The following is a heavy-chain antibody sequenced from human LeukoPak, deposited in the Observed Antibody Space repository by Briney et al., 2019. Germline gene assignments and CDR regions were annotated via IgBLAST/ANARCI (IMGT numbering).Heavy chain of an antibody. CDR1: GYTFTGYY. J-gene: IGHJ4*02. V-gene: IGHV1-2*02. Sequence: GASVKVSCKASGYTFTGYYMHWVRQAPGQGLEWMGWINPNSGGTNCAQKFQGRVTMTRDTSISTAYMELSRLRSDDTAVYYCAREPSFSIAARPGSHDYWGQGTLVTVSS. CDR2: INPNSGGT. CDR3: AREPSFSIAARPGSHDY. D-gene: IGHD6-6*01.